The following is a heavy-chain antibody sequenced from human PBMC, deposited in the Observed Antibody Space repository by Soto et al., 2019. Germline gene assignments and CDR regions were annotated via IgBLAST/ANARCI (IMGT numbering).Heavy chain of an antibody. V-gene: IGHV1-3*01. CDR2: INAGNGNT. CDR3: ARSIVVVTALDY. D-gene: IGHD2-21*02. CDR1: GNTFTNYA. J-gene: IGHJ4*02. Sequence: ASVKVSCKASGNTFTNYAMHWVRQAPGQRLEWMGWINAGNGNTKYSQKFQGRVTITRDTSASTAYMELSSLRFEDTAVYYCARSIVVVTALDYWGQGTLVTVSS.